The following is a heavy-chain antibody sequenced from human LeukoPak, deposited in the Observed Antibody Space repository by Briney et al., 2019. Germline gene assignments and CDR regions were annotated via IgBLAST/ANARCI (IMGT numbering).Heavy chain of an antibody. CDR3: ARDAGHSGYDLLDY. D-gene: IGHD5-12*01. CDR1: GFTFSSYW. J-gene: IGHJ4*02. V-gene: IGHV3-7*01. CDR2: IKQDGTEK. Sequence: GGSLRLSCADSGFTFSSYWMNWVRQAPGEGLEWVATIKQDGTEKYYADFVKGRFTISRDNAKNSLFLQMDSLRAEDTAVYYCARDAGHSGYDLLDYWGQGTLVTVSS.